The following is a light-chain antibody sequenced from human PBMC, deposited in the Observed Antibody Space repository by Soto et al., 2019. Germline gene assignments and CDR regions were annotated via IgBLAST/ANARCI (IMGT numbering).Light chain of an antibody. CDR1: QSVNSNY. CDR3: QQRSSWPPFT. J-gene: IGKJ4*01. V-gene: IGKV3D-20*02. Sequence: EIVLMQSPGTLSLSPGEGATLSCRASQSVNSNYLAWYQQKPGQAPTVLIFDTSRRATGVPDRFSGSGSGTDFTLTIDSLEPEDFAVYYCQQRSSWPPFTFGGGTKVDI. CDR2: DTS.